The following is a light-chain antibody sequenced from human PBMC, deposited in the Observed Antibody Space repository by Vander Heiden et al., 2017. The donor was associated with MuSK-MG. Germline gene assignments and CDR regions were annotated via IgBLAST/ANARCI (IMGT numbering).Light chain of an antibody. CDR2: KAS. Sequence: DIQMTQSPSTLSASVGDRVTITCRASQSISSWLAWYQQKPGKAPKLLIYKASSLESGVPSRFSGSGSGTEFTLTISSLQPDDFATYYCQQDNRYPRTFGQGTKVEIK. V-gene: IGKV1-5*03. J-gene: IGKJ1*01. CDR3: QQDNRYPRT. CDR1: QSISSW.